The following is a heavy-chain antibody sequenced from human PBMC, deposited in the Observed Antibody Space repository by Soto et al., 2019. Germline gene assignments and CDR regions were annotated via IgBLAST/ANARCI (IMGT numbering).Heavy chain of an antibody. CDR2: IYYSGST. D-gene: IGHD6-13*01. Sequence: QVQLQESGPGLVKPSQTLSLTCTVSGGSISSGGYYWSWIRQHPGKGLEWIGYIYYSGSTYYNPSLKSRGAISVDTSKNQFSLKLSSVTAADTAVYYCARCALYSSSWYYYYYGMDVWGQGTTVTVSS. V-gene: IGHV4-31*03. J-gene: IGHJ6*02. CDR3: ARCALYSSSWYYYYYGMDV. CDR1: GGSISSGGYY.